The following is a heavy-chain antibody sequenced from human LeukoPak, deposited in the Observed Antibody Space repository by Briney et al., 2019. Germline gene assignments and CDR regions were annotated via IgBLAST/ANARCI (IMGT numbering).Heavy chain of an antibody. J-gene: IGHJ2*01. V-gene: IGHV3-30-3*01. D-gene: IGHD3/OR15-3a*01. CDR2: TSYDGGNK. CDR1: GFTFSSYA. CDR3: ARRGPPYWYFDL. Sequence: GGSLRLSCAASGFTFSSYAMHWVRQAPGKGLEWVAVTSYDGGNKSYGDSVKGRFTVSRDNSKNTLYLQMTSLRAEDTAVYYCARRGPPYWYFDLWGRGTLLAVSS.